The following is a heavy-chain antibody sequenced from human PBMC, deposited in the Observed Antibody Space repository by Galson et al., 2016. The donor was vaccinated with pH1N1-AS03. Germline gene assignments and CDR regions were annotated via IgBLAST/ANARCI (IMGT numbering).Heavy chain of an antibody. CDR2: ISSDGSET. CDR3: ATGRGYYYEY. Sequence: SLRLSCAASQATFSSYGMHWVRQAPGGGLEWVSFISSDGSETYYADSVKGRFTISRDNAKNTVYLQMISLRAEDTAVYYCATGRGYYYEYWGQGTLVTVSS. J-gene: IGHJ4*02. D-gene: IGHD3-10*01. V-gene: IGHV3-30*03. CDR1: QATFSSYG.